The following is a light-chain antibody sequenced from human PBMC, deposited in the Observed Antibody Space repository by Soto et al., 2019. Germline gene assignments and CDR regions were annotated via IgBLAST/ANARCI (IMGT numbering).Light chain of an antibody. CDR2: GAF. J-gene: IGKJ4*01. Sequence: DIQLTQSPSFLSASVGDGVTITCRASQGISSYLAWYQQKPGKAPKVLIYGAFTLQSGVPSRFSGSESGTEFTLTISSLQPEDFATYYCQQLNSYPLTFGGGTKVEI. CDR3: QQLNSYPLT. V-gene: IGKV1-9*01. CDR1: QGISSY.